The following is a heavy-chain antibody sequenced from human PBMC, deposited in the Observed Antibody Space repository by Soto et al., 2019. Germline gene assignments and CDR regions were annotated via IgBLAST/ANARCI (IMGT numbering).Heavy chain of an antibody. D-gene: IGHD3-10*01. Sequence: QVQLVQSGAEVKKPGASVKVPCKASGYTFTSYGISWVRQAPGQGLEWMGWISAYNGNTNYAQKLQGRVTMTTDTATSTAYMALRSLRSDDTAVSDCARGRYGSGRINGMDVWGQGTTATVSS. CDR1: GYTFTSYG. CDR3: ARGRYGSGRINGMDV. J-gene: IGHJ6*02. CDR2: ISAYNGNT. V-gene: IGHV1-18*01.